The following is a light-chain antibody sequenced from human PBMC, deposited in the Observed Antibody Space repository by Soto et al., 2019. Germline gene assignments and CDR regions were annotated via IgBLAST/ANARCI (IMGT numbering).Light chain of an antibody. J-gene: IGKJ1*01. Sequence: IVMTQSPATLSVSPGERATLSCRASQSVGSNLAWYQQKPGQAPRLLIYGASTRATGIPARFSGSGSGTEFTLTISSLQSEDFAVYYCQQYNNWPRTFGQGTKVDI. V-gene: IGKV3-15*01. CDR1: QSVGSN. CDR3: QQYNNWPRT. CDR2: GAS.